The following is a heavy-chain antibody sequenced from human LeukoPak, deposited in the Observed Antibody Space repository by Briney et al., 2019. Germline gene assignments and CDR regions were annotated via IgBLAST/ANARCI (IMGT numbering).Heavy chain of an antibody. V-gene: IGHV3-74*01. CDR2: INSDGSST. CDR3: ARVRYDFWSGYDSWFDP. CDR1: GFTFSSYW. J-gene: IGHJ5*02. Sequence: PGGTLRLSCAASGFTFSSYWMHWIRQAPGHGLAWVSRINSDGSSTSCADSVKGRFTISRDNAKNTLYLQMNSLRAEDTAVYYCARVRYDFWSGYDSWFDPWGQGTLVTVSS. D-gene: IGHD3-3*01.